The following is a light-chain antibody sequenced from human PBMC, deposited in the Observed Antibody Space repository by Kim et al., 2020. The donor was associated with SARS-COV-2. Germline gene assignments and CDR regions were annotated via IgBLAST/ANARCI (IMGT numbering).Light chain of an antibody. Sequence: GVSISYTGSSSNIGAGYDVHWYQQLPGTAPKLLIYGNSNRPSGVPDRFSGSKSGTSASLAITGLQAEDEADYYCQSYDSSLSGWVFGGGTQLTVL. CDR3: QSYDSSLSGWV. CDR2: GNS. V-gene: IGLV1-40*01. CDR1: SSNIGAGYD. J-gene: IGLJ3*02.